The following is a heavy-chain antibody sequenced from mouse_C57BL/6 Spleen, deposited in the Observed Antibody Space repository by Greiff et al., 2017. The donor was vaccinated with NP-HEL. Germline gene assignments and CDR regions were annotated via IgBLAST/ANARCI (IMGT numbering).Heavy chain of an antibody. V-gene: IGHV1-50*01. CDR2: IDPSDSYT. CDR3: ARGPDYFDY. Sequence: QVQLQQPGAELVKPGASVKLSCKASGYTFISYWMQWVKQRPGQGLEWIGEIDPSDSYTNYNQKFKGKATLTVDTSSSTAYMQLSSLTSEDSAVYYCARGPDYFDYWGQGTTLTVSS. J-gene: IGHJ2*01. CDR1: GYTFISYW.